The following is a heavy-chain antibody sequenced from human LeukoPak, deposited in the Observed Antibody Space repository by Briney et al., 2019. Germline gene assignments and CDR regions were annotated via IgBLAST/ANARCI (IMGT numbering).Heavy chain of an antibody. CDR1: GFTFSNYA. CDR3: AKATGSYPSNPFDY. J-gene: IGHJ4*02. CDR2: ISGGGEGT. V-gene: IGHV3-23*01. Sequence: GGSLRLSCAASGFTFSNYAMNWVRQAPGKGLEWVSGISGGGEGTFYADSVKGRFTISRDISKSTLFLQMNSLRVEDTAVYYCAKATGSYPSNPFDYWGQGTLVTVSS. D-gene: IGHD1-26*01.